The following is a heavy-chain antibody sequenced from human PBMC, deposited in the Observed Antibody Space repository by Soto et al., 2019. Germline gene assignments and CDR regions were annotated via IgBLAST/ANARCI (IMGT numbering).Heavy chain of an antibody. J-gene: IGHJ4*02. CDR3: AREPMGLY. CDR2: IYSGGTT. V-gene: IGHV3-66*01. CDR1: GFTVSSNY. Sequence: EVQLVESGGGLVQPGGSLRLSCAASGFTVSSNYMSWVRQAPGKGLEWVSLIYSGGTTYYADSVKGRFTISRDNSKNTLYLHMNSLRAEDTAVYYCAREPMGLYWGQGTLVTVSS.